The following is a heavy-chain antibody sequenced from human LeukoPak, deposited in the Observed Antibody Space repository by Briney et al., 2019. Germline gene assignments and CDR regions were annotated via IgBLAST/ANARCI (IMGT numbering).Heavy chain of an antibody. V-gene: IGHV1-8*01. CDR2: MNPNSGNT. D-gene: IGHD2-2*03. CDR3: ARGLDIVVVPAAISQNYYYYYMDV. Sequence: ASVKVSCKASGYTFTSYDINWVRQATGQGLEWMGWMNPNSGNTGYAQKFQGRVTMTRNTSISTAYMELSSLRSEDTAVYDCARGLDIVVVPAAISQNYYYYYMDVWGKGTTVTVSS. J-gene: IGHJ6*03. CDR1: GYTFTSYD.